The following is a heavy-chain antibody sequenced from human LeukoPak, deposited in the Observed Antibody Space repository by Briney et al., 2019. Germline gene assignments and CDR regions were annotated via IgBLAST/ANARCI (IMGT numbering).Heavy chain of an antibody. D-gene: IGHD3-9*01. CDR3: ARGEGRRYFDWFFS. Sequence: ASVKVSCKASGSTFTGYHMHWVRQAPGQGLEWMGWINPNNGGTDYAQKFQGRVTMTRDTSISTAYMELSRLRSDDTAVYFCARGEGRRYFDWFFSWGQGTLVTVSS. CDR1: GSTFTGYH. CDR2: INPNNGGT. J-gene: IGHJ5*01. V-gene: IGHV1-2*02.